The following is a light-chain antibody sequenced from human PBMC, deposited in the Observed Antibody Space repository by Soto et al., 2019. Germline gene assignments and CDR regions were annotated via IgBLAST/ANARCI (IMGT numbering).Light chain of an antibody. CDR2: DSF. Sequence: THSPVNLSVSPGDRATVSCRASQEINSNLAWYQQRPGQAPKLLIYDSFTRATGVPGSFIGSGSGTEFTSAICSFQSDDFAVYFYHQYSHWPPWTFGQGNKV. CDR3: HQYSHWPPWT. J-gene: IGKJ1*01. CDR1: QEINSN. V-gene: IGKV3-15*01.